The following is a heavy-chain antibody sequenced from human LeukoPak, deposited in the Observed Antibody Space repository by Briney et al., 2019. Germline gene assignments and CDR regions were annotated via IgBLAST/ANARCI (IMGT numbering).Heavy chain of an antibody. V-gene: IGHV4-39*07. CDR1: GGSISSSSYY. D-gene: IGHD4-17*01. Sequence: SETLSLTCTVSGGSISSSSYYWGWIRQPPGKGLEWIGRIYYSGSTYYNPSLKSRLTISVDTSKNQFSLKLSSVTAADTAVYYCAREPTVTMSGNWFDPWGQGTLVTVSS. J-gene: IGHJ5*02. CDR3: AREPTVTMSGNWFDP. CDR2: IYYSGST.